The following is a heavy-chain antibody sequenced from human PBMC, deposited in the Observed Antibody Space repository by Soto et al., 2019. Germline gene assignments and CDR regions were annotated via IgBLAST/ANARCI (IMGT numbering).Heavy chain of an antibody. CDR1: GYTFTGYY. J-gene: IGHJ4*02. Sequence: QVQLVQSGAEVKKPGASVKVSCKASGYTFTGYYMHWVRQAPGQGLEWMGWINPNSGVTNYAQKFQGWVTMTRDTSISTAYMEMSRLRSDDTAVYYCARGGWGDYCGGDCYLGYFDYWGQGTLVTVSS. CDR2: INPNSGVT. D-gene: IGHD2-21*02. CDR3: ARGGWGDYCGGDCYLGYFDY. V-gene: IGHV1-2*04.